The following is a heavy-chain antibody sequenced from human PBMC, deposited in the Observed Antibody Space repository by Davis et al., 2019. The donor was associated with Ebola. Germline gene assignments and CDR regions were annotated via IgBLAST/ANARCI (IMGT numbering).Heavy chain of an antibody. Sequence: GESLKISCAASGFTFSSYDMHWVRQATGKGLEWVSAIGTAGDTYYPGSVKGRFNISRDNSKSTLFLQMNNLRTEDTAVYYCTKNPGGTEGSSWFDAWGRGILVTVSS. D-gene: IGHD1-26*01. CDR1: GFTFSSYD. V-gene: IGHV3-13*01. CDR3: TKNPGGTEGSSWFDA. CDR2: IGTAGDT. J-gene: IGHJ5*02.